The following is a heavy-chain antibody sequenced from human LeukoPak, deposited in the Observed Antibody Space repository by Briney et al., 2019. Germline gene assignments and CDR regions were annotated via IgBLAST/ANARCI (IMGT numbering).Heavy chain of an antibody. Sequence: GGSLRLSCAASGFTFSSYWMHWVRQAPGKGLEWVSAISGSGGSTYYADSVKGRFTIYRDNSKSTLYLQMNSLRAEDTAVYYCAKRAGYDDSSGYYLVRTYWGQGTLVTVSS. D-gene: IGHD3-22*01. CDR3: AKRAGYDDSSGYYLVRTY. CDR2: ISGSGGST. V-gene: IGHV3-23*01. J-gene: IGHJ4*02. CDR1: GFTFSSYW.